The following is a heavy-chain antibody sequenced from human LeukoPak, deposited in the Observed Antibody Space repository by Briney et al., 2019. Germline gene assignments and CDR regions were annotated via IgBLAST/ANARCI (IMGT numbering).Heavy chain of an antibody. Sequence: GGSLRLSCAASGFTFSSYGMHWVRQAPGKGLEWVAAIWYDGSNKYYADSVKGRFTISRDNSKNTLYLQMNSLRAEDTAVYYCAKDPIAAANDAFDIWGQGTMVTVSS. D-gene: IGHD6-25*01. CDR2: IWYDGSNK. J-gene: IGHJ3*02. CDR3: AKDPIAAANDAFDI. CDR1: GFTFSSYG. V-gene: IGHV3-33*06.